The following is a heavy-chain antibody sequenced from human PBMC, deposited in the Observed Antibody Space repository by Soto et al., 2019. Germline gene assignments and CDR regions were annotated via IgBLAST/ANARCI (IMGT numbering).Heavy chain of an antibody. J-gene: IGHJ4*02. CDR3: AAVRGSLGSLSFDY. CDR1: GGLFSSYP. D-gene: IGHD1-26*01. CDR2: IIPVFQTA. V-gene: IGHV1-69*01. Sequence: QEQLVQSGAEVKKPGSSVKVSCKASGGLFSSYPISWVRQVPGQGLEWMGGIIPVFQTAYYTQRFQGRVTITADESTNTAYMELTSLTSDDTAIYFCAAVRGSLGSLSFDYWGQGTPVTVSA.